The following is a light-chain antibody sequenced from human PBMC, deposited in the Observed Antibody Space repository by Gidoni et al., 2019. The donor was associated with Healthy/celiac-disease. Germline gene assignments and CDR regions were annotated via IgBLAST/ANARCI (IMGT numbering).Light chain of an antibody. Sequence: TQSPSSLSASVGDRVTITCQASQDIINYLNWYQQKPGKAPKLLIYDASNVETGVPSRFSGSGSGTDFTFTISSLQPEDIATYYCQQYDNLVTFGGGTKVEIK. CDR2: DAS. J-gene: IGKJ4*01. CDR3: QQYDNLVT. V-gene: IGKV1-33*01. CDR1: QDIINY.